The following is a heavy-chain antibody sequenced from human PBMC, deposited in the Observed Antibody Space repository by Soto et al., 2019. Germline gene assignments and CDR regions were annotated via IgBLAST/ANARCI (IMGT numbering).Heavy chain of an antibody. CDR3: ARCQLLPSAFDY. J-gene: IGHJ4*02. CDR2: IRSKSYGKTT. CDR1: GFTFGDYG. D-gene: IGHD2-2*01. Sequence: PGGSLRLSCSTSGFTFGDYGMTWFRQAPGKGLEWVGLIRSKSYGKTTEYAASATDRFTISRDDSKRIAYLQMNGLRAEDTAVYYCARCQLLPSAFDYWGQGTLVTVSS. V-gene: IGHV3-49*03.